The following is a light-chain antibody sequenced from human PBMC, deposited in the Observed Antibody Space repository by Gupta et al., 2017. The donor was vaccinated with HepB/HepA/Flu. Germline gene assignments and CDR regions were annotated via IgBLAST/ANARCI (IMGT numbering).Light chain of an antibody. Sequence: QSVLTQPPSVSSAPGPTAIISCTGSGSNIGSGYVVHWYQQLPGTAPKLLIFDNNNRPSGVPARFSGSKSGASASLAITGLQAAEEDVYFCQSYDRSRSGWVFGGGTKLTVL. CDR2: DNN. CDR1: GSNIGSGYV. V-gene: IGLV1-40*01. J-gene: IGLJ3*02. CDR3: QSYDRSRSGWV.